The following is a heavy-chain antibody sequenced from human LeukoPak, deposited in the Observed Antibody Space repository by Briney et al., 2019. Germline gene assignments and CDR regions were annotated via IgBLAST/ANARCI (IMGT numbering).Heavy chain of an antibody. CDR2: MNPNSGNT. V-gene: IGHV1-8*01. D-gene: IGHD3-10*01. J-gene: IGHJ6*02. CDR3: ARATGSGSPRGVSYYYYGMDV. Sequence: GASVKVSCKASEHTFSNYDINWVRQAAGQGLGWVGWMNPNSGNTGYAQKFQGRVTMTRNTSIRTAYMELSSLTSEDTAVYYCARATGSGSPRGVSYYYYGMDVWGQGTTATVSS. CDR1: EHTFSNYD.